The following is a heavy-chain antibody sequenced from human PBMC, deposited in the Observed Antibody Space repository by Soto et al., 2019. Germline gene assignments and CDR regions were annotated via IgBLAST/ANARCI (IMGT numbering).Heavy chain of an antibody. D-gene: IGHD2-15*01. J-gene: IGHJ6*02. Sequence: GGSLRLSCAASGFTFSNAWMSWVRQAPGKGLEWVGRIKSKTDGGTTDYAAPVKGRFTISRDDAKNTLYLQMNSLKTEDSAVHYCTTVKRNYCSSGGSCCGYYFYGMDVWGQGTTVTVSS. V-gene: IGHV3-15*01. CDR2: IKSKTDGGTT. CDR3: TTVKRNYCSSGGSCCGYYFYGMDV. CDR1: GFTFSNAW.